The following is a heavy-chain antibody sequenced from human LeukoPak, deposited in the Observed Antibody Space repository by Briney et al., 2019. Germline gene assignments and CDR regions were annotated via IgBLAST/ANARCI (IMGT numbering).Heavy chain of an antibody. J-gene: IGHJ5*02. CDR1: GGSITSDY. CDR3: GPTGGWLAYANWFDT. D-gene: IGHD2-21*01. V-gene: IGHV4-59*01. CDR2: IFYTGST. Sequence: SETLSLTCTVSGGSITSDYWSWIRRPPGKGLVWIGYIFYTGSTNYNPSLKSRVTISIDTSKNQFSLNLSSVTAADTAMYARGPTGGWLAYANWFDTWGQGSLVTVPS.